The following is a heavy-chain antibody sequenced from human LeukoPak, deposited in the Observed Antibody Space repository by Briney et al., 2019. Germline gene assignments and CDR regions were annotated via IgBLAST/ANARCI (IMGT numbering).Heavy chain of an antibody. CDR1: GFTFDDYG. CDR2: INWNGGST. Sequence: GGSLRLSCAASGFTFDDYGMSWVRHAPGKGLEWVSGINWNGGSTGYADSVKGRFTISRDNAKNSLYLQMNSLRAEDTALYYCARVSRDSSGYAFDYWGQGTLVTVSS. V-gene: IGHV3-20*04. D-gene: IGHD3-22*01. CDR3: ARVSRDSSGYAFDY. J-gene: IGHJ4*02.